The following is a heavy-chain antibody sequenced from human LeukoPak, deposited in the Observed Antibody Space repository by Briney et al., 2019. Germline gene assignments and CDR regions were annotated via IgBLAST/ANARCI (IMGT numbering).Heavy chain of an antibody. V-gene: IGHV4-59*12. Sequence: SETLSLTCTVSGGSISSYYWSWIRQPPGKGLEWIGYIYYSASTNYNPSLKSRVTISVDTSKNQFSLKLTSVTAADTAVYYCARDLGVVAWGQGTLVTVSS. CDR3: ARDLGVVA. CDR2: IYYSAST. J-gene: IGHJ5*02. D-gene: IGHD2-21*01. CDR1: GGSISSYY.